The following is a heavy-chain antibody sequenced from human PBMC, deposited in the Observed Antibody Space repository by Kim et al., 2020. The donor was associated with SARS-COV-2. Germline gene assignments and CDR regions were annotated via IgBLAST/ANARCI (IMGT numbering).Heavy chain of an antibody. CDR2: IRSKVEGGTP. V-gene: IGHV3-15*01. D-gene: IGHD2-21*01. CDR3: TTDYERIGGLCDGETCYPASL. J-gene: IGHJ4*02. CDR1: GFTFTKVW. Sequence: GGSLRLSCAASGFTFTKVWLSWVGQAPGRGLEWVGRIRSKVEGGTPDYAAPVKGGYTIPRDDSKNTRYRQMNGLRAEDTAFYHCTTDYERIGGLCDGETCYPASLWGQGTLVTVSS.